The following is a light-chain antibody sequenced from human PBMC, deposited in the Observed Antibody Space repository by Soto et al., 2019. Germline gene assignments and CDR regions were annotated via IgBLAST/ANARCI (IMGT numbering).Light chain of an antibody. Sequence: DLQLTPSPSFLSASVGDRVTITCRASQGISSYLAWYQQKPGKAPKLLIYAASTLQSGVPSRFSGSRSGTEFTLTISSLQPEDFATYYCQQHNSYPLTFGGGTKVEIK. CDR3: QQHNSYPLT. J-gene: IGKJ4*01. CDR2: AAS. V-gene: IGKV1-9*01. CDR1: QGISSY.